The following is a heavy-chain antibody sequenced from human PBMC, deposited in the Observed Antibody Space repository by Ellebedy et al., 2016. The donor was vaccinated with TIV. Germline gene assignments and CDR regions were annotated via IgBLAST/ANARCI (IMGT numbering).Heavy chain of an antibody. V-gene: IGHV3-23*01. CDR3: AKVGGQWELLQPLDF. CDR2: ISGSGAGT. D-gene: IGHD1-26*01. J-gene: IGHJ4*02. CDR1: GFTFSSYA. Sequence: PGGSLRLSCAASGFTFSSYAMSWVRQAPGKGLEWVSGISGSGAGTYVDSVKGRFTIYRDNSKNTLYLQMNSLRAEDTAVYYCAKVGGQWELLQPLDFWGQGTLVTVSS.